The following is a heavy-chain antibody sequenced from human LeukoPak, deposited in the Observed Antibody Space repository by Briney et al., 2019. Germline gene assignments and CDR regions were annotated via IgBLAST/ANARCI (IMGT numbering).Heavy chain of an antibody. Sequence: SETLSLTCTVSGYSISSGYYWGWIRQPPGKGLEWIGSIYHSGRTFYNPSLKSRVTISVDTSKNQFSLKLTSVTAADTAVYYCARQIRYFNDYWGQGTLVTVSS. D-gene: IGHD2/OR15-2a*01. CDR2: IYHSGRT. J-gene: IGHJ4*02. CDR1: GYSISSGYY. V-gene: IGHV4-38-2*02. CDR3: ARQIRYFNDY.